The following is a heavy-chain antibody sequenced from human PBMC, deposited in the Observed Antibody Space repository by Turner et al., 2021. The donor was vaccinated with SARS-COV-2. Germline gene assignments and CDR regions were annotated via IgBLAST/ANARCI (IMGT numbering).Heavy chain of an antibody. CDR2: ISGSGGST. CDR1: GFTFISYA. D-gene: IGHD3-10*01. J-gene: IGHJ4*02. V-gene: IGHV3-23*04. CDR3: AKDLGYYGSGSL. Sequence: ELQLVESGVGLVQPGGSLILSCAASGFTFISYAMSWFRQAPGKGLEWVSTISGSGGSTYYADSVKGRFTISRDNSKNTLYLQMNSLRAEDTAVYYCAKDLGYYGSGSLWGQGTLVTVSS.